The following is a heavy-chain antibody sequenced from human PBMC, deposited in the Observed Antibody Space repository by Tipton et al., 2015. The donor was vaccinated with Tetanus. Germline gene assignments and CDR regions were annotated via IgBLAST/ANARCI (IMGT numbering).Heavy chain of an antibody. Sequence: SLRLSCAASGFTFSSHAMSWVRQAPGKGLECVSGISGSGGSTYYAYSVKGRFTISRDNSKNTLYLQMNSLRAEDTAVYYCAKKYCSGGSCSSIDSWGQGSLVTVSS. D-gene: IGHD2-15*01. V-gene: IGHV3-23*01. CDR2: ISGSGGST. CDR3: AKKYCSGGSCSSIDS. J-gene: IGHJ4*02. CDR1: GFTFSSHA.